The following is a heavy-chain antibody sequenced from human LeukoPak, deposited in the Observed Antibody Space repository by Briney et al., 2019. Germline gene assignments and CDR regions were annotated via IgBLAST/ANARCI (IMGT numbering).Heavy chain of an antibody. J-gene: IGHJ4*02. CDR2: IYYSGST. D-gene: IGHD3-16*01. CDR3: ARHNGGEVCDI. Sequence: SETLSLTCTVSGDSFSSSSFSWGWIHQPPGKGLEWIGNIYYSGSTYYNPSLKSRVTISVDTSKNQLSLKLSSVSAADTAVYYCARHNGGEVCDIWGQGTLVTVSS. V-gene: IGHV4-39*01. CDR1: GDSFSSSSFS.